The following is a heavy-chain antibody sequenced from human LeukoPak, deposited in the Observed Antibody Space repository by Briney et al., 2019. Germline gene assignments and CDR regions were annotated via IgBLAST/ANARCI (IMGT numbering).Heavy chain of an antibody. D-gene: IGHD2-2*01. CDR3: ARDQVVVPAGRPWKYYYYYGMDV. J-gene: IGHJ6*02. Sequence: GGSLRLSCAASGFTFSSYAMSWVRQAPGKGLEWVSAISGSGGSTYYADSVKGRFTISRDNSKNTLYLQMNSLRAEDTAVYYCARDQVVVPAGRPWKYYYYYGMDVWGQGTTVTVSS. CDR1: GFTFSSYA. CDR2: ISGSGGST. V-gene: IGHV3-23*01.